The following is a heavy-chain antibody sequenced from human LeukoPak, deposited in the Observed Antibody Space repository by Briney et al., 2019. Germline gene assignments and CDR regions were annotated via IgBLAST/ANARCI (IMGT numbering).Heavy chain of an antibody. CDR2: IHCSGST. D-gene: IGHD3-22*01. V-gene: IGHV4-59*01. J-gene: IGHJ4*02. Sequence: SETLSLTCTVSGGSISSSYWSWIRQPPGKGLEWIGYIHCSGSTNYNPSLKSRVTMSADTSKNQFSLKLSSVTAADTAMYYCARGYFDTSGYSVPFDYWGQGTLVTVSS. CDR3: ARGYFDTSGYSVPFDY. CDR1: GGSISSSY.